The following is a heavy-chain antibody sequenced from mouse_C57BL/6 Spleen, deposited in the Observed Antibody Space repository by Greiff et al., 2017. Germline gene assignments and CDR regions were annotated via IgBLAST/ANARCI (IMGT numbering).Heavy chain of an antibody. V-gene: IGHV1-82*01. CDR2: IYPGDGDT. J-gene: IGHJ3*01. Sequence: QVQLQQSGPELVKPGASVKISCKASGYAFSSSWMNWVKQRPGKGLEGIGRIYPGDGDTNYNGKFKGKATLTADKSSSTAYMQLSSLTSEDSAVYFCANYDYAAWFAYWGQGTLVTVSA. CDR3: ANYDYAAWFAY. D-gene: IGHD2-4*01. CDR1: GYAFSSSW.